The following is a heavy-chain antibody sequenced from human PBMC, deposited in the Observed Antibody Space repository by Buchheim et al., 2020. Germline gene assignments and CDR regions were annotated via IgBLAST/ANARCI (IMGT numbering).Heavy chain of an antibody. CDR2: LSNSGRAK. D-gene: IGHD1-14*01. CDR3: AKDPTGAPSGPMDN. J-gene: IGHJ4*02. V-gene: IGHV3-23*01. CDR1: GFTFSTYA. Sequence: EVQLLESGGALVQPGGSLRLSCTASGFTFSTYAMIWVRQAPGKGLEWVSSLSNSGRAKYYAGSVKGRFTVHRGNSQNTVYLQMNSLKVDDTAVYYCAKDPTGAPSGPMDNWGQGTL.